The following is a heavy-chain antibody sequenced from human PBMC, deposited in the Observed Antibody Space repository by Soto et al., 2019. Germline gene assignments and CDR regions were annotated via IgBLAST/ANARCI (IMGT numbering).Heavy chain of an antibody. V-gene: IGHV3-11*01. J-gene: IGHJ4*02. Sequence: GGSLRLSCAASGFTFSDYYMSWIRQAPGKGLEWVLYISSSGSTIYYADSVKGRFTISRDNAKNSLYLQMNSLRAEDTAVYYCARERENDIVVVPAAVFDYWGQGTLVTVSS. D-gene: IGHD2-2*01. CDR3: ARERENDIVVVPAAVFDY. CDR1: GFTFSDYY. CDR2: ISSSGSTI.